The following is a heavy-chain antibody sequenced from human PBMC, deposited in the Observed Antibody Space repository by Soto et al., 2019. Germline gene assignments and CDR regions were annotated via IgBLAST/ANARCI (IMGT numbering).Heavy chain of an antibody. CDR1: GYTFTSYG. CDR2: ISAYNGNT. Sequence: QVQLVQSGVEVKKPGASVKVSCKASGYTFTSYGISWVRQAPGQGLEWMGWISAYNGNTNYAQKLQGRVTMTTDTSPSTAYMELRSLRSDDTAVYYCARDWGDYYDSSGFRGFDYWGQGTLVTVSS. J-gene: IGHJ4*02. D-gene: IGHD3-22*01. V-gene: IGHV1-18*01. CDR3: ARDWGDYYDSSGFRGFDY.